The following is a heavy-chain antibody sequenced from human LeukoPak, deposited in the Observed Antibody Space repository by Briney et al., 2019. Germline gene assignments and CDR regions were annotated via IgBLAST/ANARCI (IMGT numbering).Heavy chain of an antibody. V-gene: IGHV1-18*01. D-gene: IGHD6-19*01. CDR3: ARVYSSGWYFGYYYYGMDV. J-gene: IGHJ6*02. CDR1: GYTFTSYG. Sequence: ASVKVSCKASGYTFTSYGISWVRQAPGQGLEWMGWISAYNGNTNYAQKLQGRVTMTTDTSTSTAYMELRSLRSDDTAVYYCARVYSSGWYFGYYYYGMDVWGQGTTVTVSS. CDR2: ISAYNGNT.